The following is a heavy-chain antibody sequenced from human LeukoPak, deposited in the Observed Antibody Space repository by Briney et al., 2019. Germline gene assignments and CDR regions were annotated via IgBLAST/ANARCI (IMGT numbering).Heavy chain of an antibody. D-gene: IGHD1-1*01. V-gene: IGHV3-23*01. Sequence: GGSLRLSCAASGFTFSSYAMSWVRQAPGKGLEWVSAISGSGGSTYYADSVKGRFTISRDNSKNTLYLQLNSLRAEDTAVYYCAGATTLRQYDYWGQGTLVIVSS. CDR1: GFTFSSYA. CDR2: ISGSGGST. CDR3: AGATTLRQYDY. J-gene: IGHJ4*02.